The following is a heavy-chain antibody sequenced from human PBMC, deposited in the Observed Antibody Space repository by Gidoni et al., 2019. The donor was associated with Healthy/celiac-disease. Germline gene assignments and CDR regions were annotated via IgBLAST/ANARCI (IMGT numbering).Heavy chain of an antibody. CDR1: GFTFSRYG. CDR3: AKGFVTMTKGYYFDY. V-gene: IGHV3-30*18. Sequence: QVQLVESGGGVVQPGRSLRLSCAASGFTFSRYGMHWVRQAPGKGLEWVAVISYDGSNKYYADSVKGRFTISRDNSKNTLYLQMNSLRAEDTAVYYCAKGFVTMTKGYYFDYWGQGTLVTVSS. CDR2: ISYDGSNK. D-gene: IGHD3-22*01. J-gene: IGHJ4*02.